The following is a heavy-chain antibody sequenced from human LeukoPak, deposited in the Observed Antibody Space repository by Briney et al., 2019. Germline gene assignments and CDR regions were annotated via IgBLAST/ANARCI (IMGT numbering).Heavy chain of an antibody. CDR2: INPHSGGT. CDR3: ARVDRLYERTYPAGYDI. Sequence: ASVKVSCKASGYKYSDYYIHWVRHAPGQGLEWMGWINPHSGGTRYAPKFQGRITMSSDTSINTAYMEMRSLRSDDTAVFYCARVDRLYERTYPAGYDIWGQGTRVTVSS. D-gene: IGHD6-25*01. V-gene: IGHV1-2*02. J-gene: IGHJ3*02. CDR1: GYKYSDYY.